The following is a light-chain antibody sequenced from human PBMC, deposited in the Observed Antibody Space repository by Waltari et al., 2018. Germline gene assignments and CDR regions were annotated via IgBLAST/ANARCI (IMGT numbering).Light chain of an antibody. CDR2: AAS. J-gene: IGKJ2*01. CDR3: QQYDRFPHI. V-gene: IGKV1-33*01. Sequence: DIQMTQSPSSLSASLGDRVTITCQASQDIGNFLNWYRQRPGKSPNLLIYAASTLETGVPSRFSGCGSGTHFTLTISTVQPEDIATYYCQQYDRFPHIFGQGTKLDIK. CDR1: QDIGNF.